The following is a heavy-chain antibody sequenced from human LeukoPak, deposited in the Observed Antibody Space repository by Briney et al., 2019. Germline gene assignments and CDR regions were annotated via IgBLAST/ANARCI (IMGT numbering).Heavy chain of an antibody. CDR3: ARHYGP. CDR1: GGSISSSNW. V-gene: IGHV4-4*02. CDR2: IYDSGRT. Sequence: SGTLSLTCAVSGGSISSSNWWNWVRQPPGKGLEWIGEIYDSGRTNYNPSLKSRVTISVDKSKNQFSLKLNAVTAADTAVYYCARHYGPWGQGPLVTVSS. J-gene: IGHJ5*02. D-gene: IGHD3-16*01.